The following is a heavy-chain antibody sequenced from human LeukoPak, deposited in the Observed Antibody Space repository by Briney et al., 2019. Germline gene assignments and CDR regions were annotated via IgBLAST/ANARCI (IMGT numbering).Heavy chain of an antibody. J-gene: IGHJ3*02. CDR2: IYYSGST. CDR1: GGSISSYY. D-gene: IGHD3-22*01. Sequence: PSETLSLTCTASGGSISSYYWSWIRQPPGKGLEWIGYIYYSGSTNYNPSLKSRVTISVDTSKNQFSLKLSSVTAADTAVYYCARMYYYDSSGYYYGVEAFDIWGQGTMVTVSS. V-gene: IGHV4-59*01. CDR3: ARMYYYDSSGYYYGVEAFDI.